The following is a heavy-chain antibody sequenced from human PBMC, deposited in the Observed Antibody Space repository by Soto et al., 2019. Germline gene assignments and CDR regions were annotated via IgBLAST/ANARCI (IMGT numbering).Heavy chain of an antibody. V-gene: IGHV3-11*05. Sequence: QVQLVESGGGLVKPGVSLRLSCAAPGFTFSDYYMSWFCQAPGKGLEWVSYINSSSSYTNYADSVKGRCTISRDNAKNSLYLQMNSLRAEETAVYYCARTIVAAGGRRYFDLWGRGTLVTVSS. J-gene: IGHJ2*01. CDR1: GFTFSDYY. CDR3: ARTIVAAGGRRYFDL. CDR2: INSSSSYT. D-gene: IGHD6-13*01.